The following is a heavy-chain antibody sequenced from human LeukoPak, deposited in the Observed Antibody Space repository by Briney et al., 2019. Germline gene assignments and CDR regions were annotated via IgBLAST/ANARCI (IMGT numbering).Heavy chain of an antibody. CDR1: GFTFNNYI. Sequence: PGGSLRLSCVASGFTFNNYITNWVRQAPGKGLEWVSSISSSSSYIYYADSVKGRFTISRDNAKNSLYLQMNSLRAEDTAVYYCAKGYYEIRDAFDIWGQGTMVTVSS. CDR2: ISSSSSYI. V-gene: IGHV3-21*01. J-gene: IGHJ3*02. CDR3: AKGYYEIRDAFDI. D-gene: IGHD3-9*01.